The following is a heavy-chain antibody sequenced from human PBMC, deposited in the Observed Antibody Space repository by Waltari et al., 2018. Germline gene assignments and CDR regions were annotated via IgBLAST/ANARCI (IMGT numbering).Heavy chain of an antibody. CDR3: AKDLRPYYGSGILAFDV. J-gene: IGHJ3*01. Sequence: EVQLVESGGGLVKPGGPLRLSCVPSGFTFNGQIMNWFRQAPGGGLEWVSSISHSSSYFNYADSVKGRFTISRDNAKNSLYLQLSSLRVEDTALYYCAKDLRPYYGSGILAFDVWGQGTMVTVSS. V-gene: IGHV3-21*01. D-gene: IGHD3-10*01. CDR1: GFTFNGQI. CDR2: ISHSSSYF.